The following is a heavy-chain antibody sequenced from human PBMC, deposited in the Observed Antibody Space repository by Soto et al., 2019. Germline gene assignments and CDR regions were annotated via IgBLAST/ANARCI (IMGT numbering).Heavy chain of an antibody. CDR2: ISWNSGSI. Sequence: EVQLVESGGGLVQPGRSLRLSCAASGFTFDDYAMHWVRQAPGKGLEWVSGISWNSGSIGYADSVKGRFTISRDNAKNSLYLQMNSLRAEDTALYYCAKALGRLRVPAVLDVWGKGTTVTVSS. CDR1: GFTFDDYA. CDR3: AKALGRLRVPAVLDV. D-gene: IGHD2-2*01. J-gene: IGHJ6*04. V-gene: IGHV3-9*01.